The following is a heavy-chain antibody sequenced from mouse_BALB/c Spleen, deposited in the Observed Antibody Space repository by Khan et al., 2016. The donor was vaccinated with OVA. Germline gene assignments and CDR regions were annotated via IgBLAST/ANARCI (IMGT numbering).Heavy chain of an antibody. CDR1: GFTFSGFG. D-gene: IGHD2-3*01. V-gene: IGHV5-17*02. CDR2: ISSGSSTI. CDR3: ARTGYYYFDY. Sequence: EVELVESGGGLVQPGGSRKLSCAASGFTFSGFGMHWVRQAPEKGLEWVAYISSGSSTIYYADTVKGRFTISRDNPKNTLFLQMTRLRSEDTAMYFCARTGYYYFDYWGQGTTLTVSS. J-gene: IGHJ2*01.